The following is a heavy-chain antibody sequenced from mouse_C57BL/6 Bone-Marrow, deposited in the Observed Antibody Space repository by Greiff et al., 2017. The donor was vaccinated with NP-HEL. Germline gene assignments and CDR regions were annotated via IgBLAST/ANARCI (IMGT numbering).Heavy chain of an antibody. Sequence: QVQLQQPGAELVKPGASVKLSCKASGYTFTSYWMHWVKQRPGQGLEWIGMIHPNSGSTNYNEKFKSKAILTVDKSSSTAYMQLSSLTSEDSAVYYCARSGYSPAWFAYWGQGTLVTVSA. D-gene: IGHD3-1*01. CDR1: GYTFTSYW. CDR2: IHPNSGST. J-gene: IGHJ3*01. CDR3: ARSGYSPAWFAY. V-gene: IGHV1-64*01.